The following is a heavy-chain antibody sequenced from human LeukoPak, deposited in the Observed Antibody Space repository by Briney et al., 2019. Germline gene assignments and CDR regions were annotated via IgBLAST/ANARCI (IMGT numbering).Heavy chain of an antibody. CDR2: ISGSGGST. J-gene: IGHJ5*02. CDR3: GKEGGA. CDR1: GFTFSSYA. D-gene: IGHD3-16*01. V-gene: IGHV3-23*01. Sequence: PGGSLRLSCAASGFTFSSYAMSWVRQAPGKGLEWVSAISGSGGSTYYADSVKGRFTIARDNSKDMVYLQMNSLKVEDTAIYYCGKEGGAWGQGTKVTVSS.